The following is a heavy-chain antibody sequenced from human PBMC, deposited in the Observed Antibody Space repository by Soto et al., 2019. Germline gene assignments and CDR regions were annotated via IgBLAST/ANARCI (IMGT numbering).Heavy chain of an antibody. V-gene: IGHV3-30-3*01. D-gene: IGHD3-3*01. J-gene: IGHJ4*02. CDR1: GFTFSSYA. CDR2: ISYDGSNK. Sequence: GGSLRLSCAASGFTFSSYAMHWVRQAPGKGLEWVAVISYDGSNKYYADSVKGRFTISRDTSKNTLYLQMNSLRAEDTAVYYCARVTSMDYDFWSGYPSLDYWGQGTLVTVSS. CDR3: ARVTSMDYDFWSGYPSLDY.